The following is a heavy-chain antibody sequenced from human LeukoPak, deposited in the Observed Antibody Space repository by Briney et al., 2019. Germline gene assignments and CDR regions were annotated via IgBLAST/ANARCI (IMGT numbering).Heavy chain of an antibody. CDR3: ASDIVATSGDF. V-gene: IGHV3-11*01. CDR1: GFTFSDYY. CDR2: ITSSGSDI. J-gene: IGHJ4*02. Sequence: GGSLRFSCAASGFTFSDYYMSWIRQAPGKGLEWVAYITSSGSDIYYADSVRGRFSISRDNAKNSLFLQMNSLRVEDTATYYCASDIVATSGDFWGQGTLVSVSS. D-gene: IGHD5-12*01.